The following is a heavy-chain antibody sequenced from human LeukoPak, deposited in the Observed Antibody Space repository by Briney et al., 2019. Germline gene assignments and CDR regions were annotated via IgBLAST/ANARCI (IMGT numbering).Heavy chain of an antibody. D-gene: IGHD3-10*01. J-gene: IGHJ4*02. Sequence: GGSLRLSCAASGFIVSINYMTWVRQAPGKGLEWVSLIDSGGNTYYADSVKGRFTISRDNSKNTLYLQMNSLRAEDTAVYYCAKDQIRERYYYGSGRRAPFDYWGQGTLVTVSS. CDR3: AKDQIRERYYYGSGRRAPFDY. CDR2: IDSGGNT. V-gene: IGHV3-53*01. CDR1: GFIVSINY.